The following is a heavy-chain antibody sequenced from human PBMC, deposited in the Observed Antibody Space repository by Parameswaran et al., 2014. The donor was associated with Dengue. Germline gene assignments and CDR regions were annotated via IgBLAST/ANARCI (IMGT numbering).Heavy chain of an antibody. V-gene: IGHV1-69*01. CDR2: IIPIFGTA. J-gene: IGHJ4*02. Sequence: SWVRQAPGQGLEWMGGIIPIFGTANYAQKFQGRVTITADESTSTAYMELSSLRSEDTAVYYCARHNYYDSSGDWGQGTLVTVSS. D-gene: IGHD3-22*01. CDR3: ARHNYYDSSGD.